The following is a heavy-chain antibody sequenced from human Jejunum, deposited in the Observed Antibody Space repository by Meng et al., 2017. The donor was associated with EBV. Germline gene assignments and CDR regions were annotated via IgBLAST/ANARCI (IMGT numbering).Heavy chain of an antibody. Sequence: ESAPRRVQPRGPLYPTCVVSGGSISDNDWWSWVRQPPGKGLEWLGEIYHGGGTNYNPSLESRVTISVDKSKNQFSLKLNSVTVADTAVYYCAGNGYYALEYWGPGILVTVSS. J-gene: IGHJ4*02. V-gene: IGHV4-4*03. CDR3: AGNGYYALEY. D-gene: IGHD3-22*01. CDR2: IYHGGGT. CDR1: GGSISDNDW.